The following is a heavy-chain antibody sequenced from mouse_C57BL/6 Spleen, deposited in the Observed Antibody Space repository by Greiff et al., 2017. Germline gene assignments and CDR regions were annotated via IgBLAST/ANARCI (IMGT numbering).Heavy chain of an antibody. CDR2: IRNKANNHAT. V-gene: IGHV6-6*01. CDR3: TTLTGRYFDY. CDR1: GFTFSDAW. D-gene: IGHD4-1*01. Sequence: EVQLVESGGGLVQPGGSMKLSCAASGFTFSDAWMDWVRQSPEKGLEWVAEIRNKANNHATYYAESVKGRFTISRDDSKSSVYLQMNSLRAEDTGIYYCTTLTGRYFDYWGQGTTLTVSS. J-gene: IGHJ2*01.